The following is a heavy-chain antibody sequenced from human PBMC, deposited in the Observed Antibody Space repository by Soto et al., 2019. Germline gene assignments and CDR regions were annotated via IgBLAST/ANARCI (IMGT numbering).Heavy chain of an antibody. J-gene: IGHJ6*02. D-gene: IGHD2-2*03. V-gene: IGHV2-5*02. Sequence: QITLKESGPTLVKPTQTLTLTCTFSGFSLNTSGVGVGWIRQPPGKALEWLALIYWDDEKRYSPSLKSRLTIPKDTSKNQVVLTLTNMDPVDTATYYCAHSDVLDYYYGMDVWGQGTTVTVSS. CDR2: IYWDDEK. CDR3: AHSDVLDYYYGMDV. CDR1: GFSLNTSGVG.